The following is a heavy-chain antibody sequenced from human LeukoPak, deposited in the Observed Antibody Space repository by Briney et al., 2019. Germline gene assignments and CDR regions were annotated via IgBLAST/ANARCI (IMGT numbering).Heavy chain of an antibody. Sequence: KPGGCLRLSCAASGFTFSSYSMNWVRQAPGKGLEWVSSISSSSSYIYYADSVKGRFTISRDNAKNSLYLQMNSLIAEDTTVYYWARDSGISTFWRQPTLVTVSS. V-gene: IGHV3-21*01. D-gene: IGHD2-21*01. J-gene: IGHJ4*02. CDR3: ARDSGISTF. CDR1: GFTFSSYS. CDR2: ISSSSSYI.